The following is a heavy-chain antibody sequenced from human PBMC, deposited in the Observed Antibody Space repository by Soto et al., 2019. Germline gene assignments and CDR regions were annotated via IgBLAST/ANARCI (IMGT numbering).Heavy chain of an antibody. CDR1: GFTFSSYA. V-gene: IGHV3-23*01. D-gene: IGHD3-22*01. Sequence: EVQLLESGGGLVQPGGSLRLSCAASGFTFSSYAMSWVRQAPGKGLEWVSSISGTGRSTYSADSVRGRFTISRDNSRNTVYLQMNSLRAEDTAIYYCAKDFDSSSYYVDYWGQGTLVTVSS. CDR2: ISGTGRST. CDR3: AKDFDSSSYYVDY. J-gene: IGHJ4*02.